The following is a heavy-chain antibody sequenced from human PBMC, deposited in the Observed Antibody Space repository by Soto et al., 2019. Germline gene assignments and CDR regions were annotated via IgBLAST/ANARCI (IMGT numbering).Heavy chain of an antibody. V-gene: IGHV3-23*01. Sequence: GGSLRLSCAASGFTFSSYAMSWVRQAPGKGLEWVSAISGSGGSTYYADSVKGRFTISRDNSKNTLYLQMNSLRAEDTAVYYCAKDHSLSDSSSPEGYYYYYGMDVWGQGTTVTVSS. CDR1: GFTFSSYA. J-gene: IGHJ6*02. CDR2: ISGSGGST. CDR3: AKDHSLSDSSSPEGYYYYYGMDV. D-gene: IGHD6-13*01.